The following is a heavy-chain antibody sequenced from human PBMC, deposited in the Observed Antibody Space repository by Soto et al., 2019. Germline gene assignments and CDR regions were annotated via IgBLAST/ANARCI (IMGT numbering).Heavy chain of an antibody. CDR2: IKHDGNEK. CDR3: ARVRYYDRNFDY. Sequence: EVQVVDSGGGLVQPGGSLRLSCAASGFIFTSYWMSWVRQAPGKGLEWVASIKHDGNEKYYVDPVKGRFTISRDNAKNSVYLQMNSLRAEDMAVYYCARVRYYDRNFDYWGQGTLVTVSS. J-gene: IGHJ4*02. D-gene: IGHD3-16*01. CDR1: GFIFTSYW. V-gene: IGHV3-7*05.